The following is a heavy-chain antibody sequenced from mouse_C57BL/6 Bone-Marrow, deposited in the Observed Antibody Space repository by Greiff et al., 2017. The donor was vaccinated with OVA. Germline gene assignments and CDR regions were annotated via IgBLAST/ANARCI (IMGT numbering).Heavy chain of an antibody. CDR2: INYDGSST. Sequence: EVQRVESEGGLVQPGSSMKLSCTASGFTFSDYYMAWVRQVPEKGLEWVANINYDGSSTYYLDSLKSRFIISRDNAKNILYLQMSSLKSEDTATYYCARGPMVTTWYFDVWGTGTTVTVSS. CDR3: ARGPMVTTWYFDV. J-gene: IGHJ1*03. V-gene: IGHV5-16*01. D-gene: IGHD2-2*01. CDR1: GFTFSDYY.